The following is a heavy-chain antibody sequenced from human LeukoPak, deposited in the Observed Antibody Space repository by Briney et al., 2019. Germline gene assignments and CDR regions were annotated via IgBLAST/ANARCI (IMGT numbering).Heavy chain of an antibody. CDR1: GYTFTSYG. V-gene: IGHV1-18*01. J-gene: IGHJ6*03. D-gene: IGHD6-6*01. CDR2: ISAYNGNT. CDR3: AREGSSSFHYYYYYYMDV. Sequence: GASVKVSCKASGYTFTSYGISWVRQAPGQGLEWMGWISAYNGNTNYAQKLQGRVTMTTDTSTSTAYMELRSLRSDDTAVYYCAREGSSSFHYYYYYYMDVWGKGTTVTVSS.